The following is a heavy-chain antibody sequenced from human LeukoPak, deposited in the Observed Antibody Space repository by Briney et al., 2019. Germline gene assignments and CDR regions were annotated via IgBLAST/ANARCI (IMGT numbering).Heavy chain of an antibody. Sequence: GGSLRLSCAASGFTFSGYWMSWVRQAPGKGLEWVANINQDGSEKYYVDSVKGRFTISRDNAKNSLFLQMGSLRVEDTAVYYCARDSAGNDYWGQGTLVTVSS. V-gene: IGHV3-7*01. D-gene: IGHD6-13*01. J-gene: IGHJ4*02. CDR2: INQDGSEK. CDR3: ARDSAGNDY. CDR1: GFTFSGYW.